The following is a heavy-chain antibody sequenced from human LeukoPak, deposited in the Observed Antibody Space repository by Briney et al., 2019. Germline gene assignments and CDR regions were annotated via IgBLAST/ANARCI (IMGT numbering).Heavy chain of an antibody. V-gene: IGHV1-46*01. CDR3: ARFLKNPVNRRGPANYYMDV. J-gene: IGHJ6*03. D-gene: IGHD2/OR15-2a*01. CDR2: VNPSGGFT. Sequence: ASVKVSCKASGYTFTTYYLHWVRQAPGQGLEWMGIVNPSGGFTKYAQKFQGRVTMTRNTSISTAYMELSSVRSEDTAVYYCARFLKNPVNRRGPANYYMDVWGKGTTVTISS. CDR1: GYTFTTYY.